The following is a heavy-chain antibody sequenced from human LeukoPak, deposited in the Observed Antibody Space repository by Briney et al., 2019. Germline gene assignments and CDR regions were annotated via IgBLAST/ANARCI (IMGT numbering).Heavy chain of an antibody. CDR1: GDSISSGGYS. J-gene: IGHJ5*02. D-gene: IGHD1-26*01. CDR2: IYHGGSA. Sequence: SETLSLTCAVSGDSISSGGYSWGWIRQPPGKGLEWIAYIYHGGSAYYDPSLKSRLNISVDKSKNQFSLELSSVTAADTAVYYCARYFSGGQFKWFDPWGQGTLVTVSS. CDR3: ARYFSGGQFKWFDP. V-gene: IGHV4-30-2*01.